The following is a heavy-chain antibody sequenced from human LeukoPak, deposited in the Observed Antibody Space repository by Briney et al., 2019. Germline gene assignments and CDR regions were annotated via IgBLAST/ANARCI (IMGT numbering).Heavy chain of an antibody. CDR1: ILTFSSCC. V-gene: IGHV3-7*01. CDR3: ARDIGSSWYGEFDY. Sequence: GGPLRLPCAASILTFSSCCVSWARQARGEGLEWVANIKQDGSEKYYVDCVEGRFTLSRDNAKNSLYLQMNSERDEDAGVFLCARDIGSSWYGEFDYWGQGTLVTVS. CDR2: IKQDGSEK. J-gene: IGHJ4*02. D-gene: IGHD6-13*01.